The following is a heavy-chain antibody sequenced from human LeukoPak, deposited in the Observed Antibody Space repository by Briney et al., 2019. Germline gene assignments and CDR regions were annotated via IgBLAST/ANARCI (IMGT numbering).Heavy chain of an antibody. CDR3: ARVGLAAAGIFDY. V-gene: IGHV1-69*13. J-gene: IGHJ4*02. D-gene: IGHD6-13*01. CDR1: GGTFTSYA. CDR2: IIPIFGTA. Sequence: SVKVSCKASGGTFTSYAISWVRQAPGQGLEWMGGIIPIFGTANYAQKFQGRVTITADESTITAYMELSSLRSEDTAVYYCARVGLAAAGIFDYWGQGTLVTVSS.